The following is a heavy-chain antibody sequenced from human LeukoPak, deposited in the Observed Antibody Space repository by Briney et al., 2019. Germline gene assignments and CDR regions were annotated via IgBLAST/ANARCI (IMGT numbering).Heavy chain of an antibody. D-gene: IGHD4-11*01. CDR3: VRGSGPTVAYYRLDV. CDR1: GFSFSSYS. CDR2: ITLSSSEI. V-gene: IGHV3-21*05. J-gene: IGHJ6*04. Sequence: GGSLRLSCRASGFSFSSYSMNWVRQAPGKGLEWVSFITLSSSEIFYADSVWGRFSISRDNAQNSVFLQMSSLRAEDTAVYYCVRGSGPTVAYYRLDVWGTGTTVSVSS.